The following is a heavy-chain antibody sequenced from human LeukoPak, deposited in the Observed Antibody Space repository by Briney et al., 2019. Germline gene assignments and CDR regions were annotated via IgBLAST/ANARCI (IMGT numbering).Heavy chain of an antibody. V-gene: IGHV3-64D*06. CDR3: VIVRGYFDSSGSDY. D-gene: IGHD3-9*01. CDR2: ITNNGGNT. J-gene: IGHJ4*02. CDR1: GFTFSSYT. Sequence: GGSLRLSCSASGFTFSSYTIHWVRQAPGKGLEFVSVITNNGGNTYYADSVKGRFTISRDNSKNTVYLQMSSLRAEDTAVYYCVIVRGYFDSSGSDYWGQGTLVTVSS.